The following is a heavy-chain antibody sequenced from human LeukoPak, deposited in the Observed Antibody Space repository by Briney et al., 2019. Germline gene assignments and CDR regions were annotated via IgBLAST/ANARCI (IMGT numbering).Heavy chain of an antibody. CDR1: GGSFSGYY. CDR2: INHSGST. J-gene: IGHJ3*02. V-gene: IGHV4-34*01. D-gene: IGHD1-1*01. Sequence: SESLSLTCAVYGGSFSGYYWSWIRQPPGKGLEWIGEINHSGSTNYNPSLKSRVTISVDTSKNQFSLKLSSVTAADTAVYYCASWTSDAFDIWGQGTMVTVSS. CDR3: ASWTSDAFDI.